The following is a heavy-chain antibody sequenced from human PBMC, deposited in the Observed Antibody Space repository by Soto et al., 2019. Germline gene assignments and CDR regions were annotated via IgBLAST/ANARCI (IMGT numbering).Heavy chain of an antibody. J-gene: IGHJ6*02. Sequence: GESLKISCKGSEYSFTHKWIGWVRQVPGKGLEWMGIIYPFDSDIRYSPSFQGHITISADKSINTAYVQWSTLKTSDTAIYYCARLRTAPSKDLSYHYFSMDVWGPGTTVTVSS. D-gene: IGHD2-15*01. V-gene: IGHV5-51*01. CDR2: IYPFDSDI. CDR1: EYSFTHKW. CDR3: ARLRTAPSKDLSYHYFSMDV.